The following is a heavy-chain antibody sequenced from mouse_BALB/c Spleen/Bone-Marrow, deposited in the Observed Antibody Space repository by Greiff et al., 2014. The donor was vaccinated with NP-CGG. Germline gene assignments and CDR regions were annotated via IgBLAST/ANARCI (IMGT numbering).Heavy chain of an antibody. Sequence: VQVVESGAELVKPGASVKMSCKASGYTFTSYWMHWVKQRPGQGLEWIGVLDPSDSYTTYNQKFKGKATLTVDTSSNTAYMQLSSLTSEDSAVYYCTRGANPYYYTMDYWGQGTSVTVSS. D-gene: IGHD4-1*01. J-gene: IGHJ4*01. CDR1: GYTFTSYW. V-gene: IGHV1S127*01. CDR3: TRGANPYYYTMDY. CDR2: LDPSDSYT.